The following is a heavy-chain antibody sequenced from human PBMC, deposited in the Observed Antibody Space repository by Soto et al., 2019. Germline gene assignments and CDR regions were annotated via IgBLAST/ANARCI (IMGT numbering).Heavy chain of an antibody. D-gene: IGHD3-22*01. CDR3: ARDLYDSSGYPY. V-gene: IGHV1-69*13. CDR1: GGTFSSYA. CDR2: IIPIFGTA. Sequence: ASVKVSFKASGGTFSSYAISWVRQAPGQGLEWMGGIIPIFGTANYAQKFQGRVTITADESTSTAYMELSSLRSEDTAVYYCARDLYDSSGYPYWGQGTLVTVSS. J-gene: IGHJ4*02.